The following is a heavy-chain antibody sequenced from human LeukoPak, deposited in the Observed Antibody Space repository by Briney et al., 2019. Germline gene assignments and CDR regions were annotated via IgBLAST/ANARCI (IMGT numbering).Heavy chain of an antibody. CDR1: GFTFSSYG. D-gene: IGHD5-18*01. Sequence: GGSLRLSCAASGFTFSSYGMHWVRQAPGKGLEWVAVISYDGSNKYYADSVKGRFTISRDNSKNTLCLQMNSLRAEDTAVYYCAKAHADTPLLAYWGQGTLVFVSS. V-gene: IGHV3-30*18. J-gene: IGHJ4*02. CDR2: ISYDGSNK. CDR3: AKAHADTPLLAY.